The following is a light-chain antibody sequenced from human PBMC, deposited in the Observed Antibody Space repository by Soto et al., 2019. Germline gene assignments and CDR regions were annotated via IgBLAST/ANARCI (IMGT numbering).Light chain of an antibody. Sequence: QSVLAQPPSASGTPGQRVTISCSGSSSNIGSYTVHWFQQLPGAAPKPLIYTTDQRPSGVPDRFSGSKSGTSASLAISGLQSEDEADYYCAAWDDSRNGHVFGSGTKVTVL. V-gene: IGLV1-44*01. CDR2: TTD. J-gene: IGLJ1*01. CDR3: AAWDDSRNGHV. CDR1: SSNIGSYT.